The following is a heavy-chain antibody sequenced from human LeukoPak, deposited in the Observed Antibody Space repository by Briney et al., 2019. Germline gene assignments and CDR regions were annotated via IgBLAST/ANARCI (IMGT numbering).Heavy chain of an antibody. CDR3: AMESPSTAARPLPADY. D-gene: IGHD6-6*01. CDR1: GFTFSSYA. V-gene: IGHV3-23*01. Sequence: GGSLRLFCGAWGFTFSSYAMSWVREARGKGLEWGSAISGRGGSTYYADFVKGRFTISRDNSKNRLYVQMNSLRAEDTAVYYCAMESPSTAARPLPADYWGQGTLVTVYS. CDR2: ISGRGGST. J-gene: IGHJ4*02.